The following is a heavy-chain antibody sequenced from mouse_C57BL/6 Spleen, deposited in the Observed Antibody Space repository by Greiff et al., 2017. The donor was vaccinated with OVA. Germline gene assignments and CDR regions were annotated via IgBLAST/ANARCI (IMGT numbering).Heavy chain of an antibody. CDR3: ARPFYDGYHYFDY. CDR2: IHPNSGST. CDR1: GYTFTSYW. V-gene: IGHV1-64*01. Sequence: QVQLKQPGAELVKPGASVKLSCKASGYTFTSYWMHWVKQRPGQGLEWIGMIHPNSGSTNYNEKFKSKATLTVDKSSSTAYMQLSSLTSEDSAVYYCARPFYDGYHYFDYWGQGTTLTVSS. J-gene: IGHJ2*01. D-gene: IGHD2-3*01.